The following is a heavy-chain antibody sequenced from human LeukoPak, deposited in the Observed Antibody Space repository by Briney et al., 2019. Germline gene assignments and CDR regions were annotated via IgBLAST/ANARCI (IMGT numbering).Heavy chain of an antibody. V-gene: IGHV4-61*02. CDR3: ARAPLGSGNYGRYFDD. J-gene: IGHJ4*02. D-gene: IGHD3-10*01. CDR2: IYTSGST. CDR1: GDSISSGTYY. Sequence: PSETLSLTCTVSGDSISSGTYYWIWIRQPAGKGLEWIGRIYTSGSTNYNPSLKSRVTISVDTSKNQFSLKLSSVTAADTAVYYCARAPLGSGNYGRYFDDWGQGTLVTVSS.